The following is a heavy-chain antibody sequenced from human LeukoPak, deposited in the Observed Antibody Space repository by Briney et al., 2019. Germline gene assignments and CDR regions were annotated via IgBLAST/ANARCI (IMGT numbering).Heavy chain of an antibody. CDR1: GFTVSSNY. V-gene: IGHV3-53*01. CDR2: IYSGGST. D-gene: IGHD3-10*01. J-gene: IGHJ4*02. CDR3: ARTNGAMVRYYFDY. Sequence: PGGSLRLSCAASGFTVSSNYMSWVRQAPGKGLEWVSVIYSGGSTYYADSVKGRFTISRDNSKNTLYLQMNSLRAEDTAVYYCARTNGAMVRYYFDYWGQGTLVTVSS.